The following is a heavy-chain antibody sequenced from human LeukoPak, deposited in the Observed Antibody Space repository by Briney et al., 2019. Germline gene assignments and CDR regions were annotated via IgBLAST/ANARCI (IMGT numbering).Heavy chain of an antibody. CDR3: ARVTLVYYFDY. J-gene: IGHJ4*02. V-gene: IGHV4-31*03. Sequence: SETLSLTCTVSGGSISSGGYSWSWIRQHPGKGLEWLGFIHSNGGTYYNPSLKSRLTISVDTSKNHFSLKLRSVTAADTAVYYCARVTLVYYFDYWGQGTLVTVSS. CDR1: GGSISSGGYS. CDR2: IHSNGGT. D-gene: IGHD6-13*01.